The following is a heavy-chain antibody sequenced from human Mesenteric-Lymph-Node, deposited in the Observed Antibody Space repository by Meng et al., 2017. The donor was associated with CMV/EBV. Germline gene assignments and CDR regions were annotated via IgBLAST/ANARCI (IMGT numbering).Heavy chain of an antibody. D-gene: IGHD6-13*01. CDR2: ISSSGNYI. CDR3: VREAPTGYSSSWYGDYYFDS. Sequence: SYNMNWVRQAPGKGLECASSISSSGNYINYAESVKGRFTISRDNAENSLYLQMNSLRAEDTAVYYCVREAPTGYSSSWYGDYYFDSWGQGILVTVSS. J-gene: IGHJ4*02. V-gene: IGHV3-21*01. CDR1: SYN.